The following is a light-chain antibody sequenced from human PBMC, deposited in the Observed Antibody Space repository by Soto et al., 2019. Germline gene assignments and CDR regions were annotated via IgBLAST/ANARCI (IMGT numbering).Light chain of an antibody. CDR1: QNILYSSNNKNY. J-gene: IGKJ3*01. V-gene: IGKV4-1*01. CDR3: QQYYSSPVT. CDR2: WAS. Sequence: DIVMTQSPDSLAVSLGGRATINCKSSQNILYSSNNKNYLAWYQQKPGQPPKLLLYWASTRESGVPDRFSGSGSGTDFTLTISSLQAEDVAVYYCQQYYSSPVTFGTGTKVDIK.